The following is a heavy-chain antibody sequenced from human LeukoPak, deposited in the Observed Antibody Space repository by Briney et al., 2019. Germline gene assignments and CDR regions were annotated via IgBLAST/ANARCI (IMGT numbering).Heavy chain of an antibody. V-gene: IGHV3-23*01. D-gene: IGHD4-23*01. Sequence: QPGGSLRLSCAASGFNFRNHAMSWVRQASGKGLELVSVISGSGGSTYYGDSVRGRFTISRDNSKNTLYLQMNSLRAEDTAVYFCAKAMTSVVTPGASWGQGTLVTVSS. CDR2: ISGSGGST. CDR3: AKAMTSVVTPGAS. J-gene: IGHJ5*02. CDR1: GFNFRNHA.